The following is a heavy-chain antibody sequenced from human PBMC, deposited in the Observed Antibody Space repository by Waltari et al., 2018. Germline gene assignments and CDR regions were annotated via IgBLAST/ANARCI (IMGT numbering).Heavy chain of an antibody. D-gene: IGHD3-3*01. V-gene: IGHV1-24*01. J-gene: IGHJ2*01. Sequence: VQLVQSGAEVKKPGASVKVSCKVPGYTFTELSMPWVRQAPGKGLEWMGGFDPEDGETIYAQKFQGRVTMTEDTSTDTAYMELSSLRSEDTAVYYCATWSDVTAWYFDLWGRGTLVTVSS. CDR3: ATWSDVTAWYFDL. CDR2: FDPEDGET. CDR1: GYTFTELS.